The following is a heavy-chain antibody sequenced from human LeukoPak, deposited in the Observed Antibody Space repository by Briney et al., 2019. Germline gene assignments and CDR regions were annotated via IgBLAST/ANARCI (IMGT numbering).Heavy chain of an antibody. J-gene: IGHJ3*02. CDR2: IYYSGST. Sequence: SETLSLTCTVSGGSISSSSYYWGWIRQPPGKGLEWIGSIYYSGSTYHNPSLKSRVTISVDTSKNQFSLKLSSVTAADTAVYYCARANIADAFDIWGQGTMVTVSS. CDR1: GGSISSSSYY. D-gene: IGHD2/OR15-2a*01. V-gene: IGHV4-39*07. CDR3: ARANIADAFDI.